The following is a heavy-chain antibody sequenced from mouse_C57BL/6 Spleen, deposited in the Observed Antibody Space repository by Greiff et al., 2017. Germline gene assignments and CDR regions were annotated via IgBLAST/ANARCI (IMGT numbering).Heavy chain of an antibody. V-gene: IGHV5-17*01. CDR3: ARRTYYYGSSYYAMDY. Sequence: EVQRVESGGGLVKPGGSLKLSCAASGFTFSDYGMHWVRQAPEKGLEWVAYISSGSSTIYYADTVKGRFTISRDNAKNTLFLQMTSLRSEDTAMYYCARRTYYYGSSYYAMDYWGQGTSVTVSS. D-gene: IGHD1-1*01. CDR2: ISSGSSTI. J-gene: IGHJ4*01. CDR1: GFTFSDYG.